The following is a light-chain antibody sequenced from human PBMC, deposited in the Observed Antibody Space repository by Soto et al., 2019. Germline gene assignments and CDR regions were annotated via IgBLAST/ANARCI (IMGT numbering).Light chain of an antibody. CDR1: QSVSSN. J-gene: IGKJ1*01. Sequence: EIVMTQSPATLSVSPGERATLSCRASQSVSSNLAWYQQKPGQAPRLLVYGASTRPTGIPTRFSGSGSGTEFTLTIRSLQSEDFAVYYCQQYNNWPLWTFGQGTKVDIK. CDR2: GAS. CDR3: QQYNNWPLWT. V-gene: IGKV3-15*01.